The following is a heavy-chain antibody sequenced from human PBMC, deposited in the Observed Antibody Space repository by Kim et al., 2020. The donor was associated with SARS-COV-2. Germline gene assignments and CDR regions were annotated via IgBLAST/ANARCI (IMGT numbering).Heavy chain of an antibody. CDR1: GFTFSSYA. D-gene: IGHD3-10*01. J-gene: IGHJ5*02. CDR3: AKPTRWFGELSPLGWFDP. CDR2: ISGSGGST. Sequence: GGSLRLSCAASGFTFSSYAMSWVRQAPGKGLEWVSAISGSGGSTYYADSVKGRFTISRDNSKNTLYLQMNSLRAEDTAVYYCAKPTRWFGELSPLGWFDPWGQGTLVTVSS. V-gene: IGHV3-23*01.